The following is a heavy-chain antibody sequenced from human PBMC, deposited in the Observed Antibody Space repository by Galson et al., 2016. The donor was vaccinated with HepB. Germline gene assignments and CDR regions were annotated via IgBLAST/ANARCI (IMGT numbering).Heavy chain of an antibody. CDR3: TTGQWGYDFWSCHSGC. CDR1: GFTFSRVW. Sequence: SLRLSCAVSGFTFSRVWMNWVRQAPGEGLEWVGRITSKTDGGTTDYAAPVKGRITISRDDSKNMLQLQMNNLKSEDTAVYYCTTGQWGYDFWSCHSGCWGQGTLVTVSS. V-gene: IGHV3-15*07. D-gene: IGHD3-3*01. CDR2: ITSKTDGGTT. J-gene: IGHJ4*02.